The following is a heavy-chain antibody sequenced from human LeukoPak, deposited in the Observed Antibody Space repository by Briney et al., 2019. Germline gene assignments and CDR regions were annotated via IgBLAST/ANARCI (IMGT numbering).Heavy chain of an antibody. Sequence: GGSLRLSCAASGFIVSRNYMSWVRQAPGKGLEWVSVIYSGGKTYYADSVKGRFTISRDNAKNSLYLQMNSLRAEDTAVYYCAREFSSSWYSTLELIPGGYWGQGTLVTVSS. CDR1: GFIVSRNY. CDR2: IYSGGKT. J-gene: IGHJ4*02. V-gene: IGHV3-66*01. D-gene: IGHD6-13*01. CDR3: AREFSSSWYSTLELIPGGY.